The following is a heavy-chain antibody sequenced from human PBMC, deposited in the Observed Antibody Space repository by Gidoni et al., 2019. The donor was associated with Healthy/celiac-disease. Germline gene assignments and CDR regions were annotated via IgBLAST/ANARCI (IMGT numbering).Heavy chain of an antibody. Sequence: QVQLVESGGGVVQPGRSLRRSWAASGFTFSSYGMHWVRQAPGKGLEWVAVISYDGSNKYYADSVKGRFTISRDNSKNTLYLQMNSLRAEDTAVYYCAKDAYHYGDYVGWFDPWGQGTLVTVSS. V-gene: IGHV3-30*18. CDR2: ISYDGSNK. J-gene: IGHJ5*02. CDR1: GFTFSSYG. D-gene: IGHD4-17*01. CDR3: AKDAYHYGDYVGWFDP.